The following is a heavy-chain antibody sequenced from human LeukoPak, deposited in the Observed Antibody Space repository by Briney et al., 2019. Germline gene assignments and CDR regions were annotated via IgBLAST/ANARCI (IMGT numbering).Heavy chain of an antibody. D-gene: IGHD4-23*01. CDR2: IYYSGGT. CDR3: ARQGGKRGLDI. J-gene: IGHJ3*02. Sequence: SETLSLTCTVSGGSISSSSYYWGWIRQPPGKGLEWIGSIYYSGGTYYNPSLKSRVTISVDTSKNQFSLKLSSVTAADTAVYYCARQGGKRGLDIWGQGTMVTVSS. CDR1: GGSISSSSYY. V-gene: IGHV4-39*01.